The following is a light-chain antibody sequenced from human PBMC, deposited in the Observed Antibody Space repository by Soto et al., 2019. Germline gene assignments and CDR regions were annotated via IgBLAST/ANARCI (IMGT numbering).Light chain of an antibody. CDR1: NIGSKS. CDR3: QVWDSSSDQLYV. J-gene: IGLJ1*01. V-gene: IGLV3-21*04. Sequence: SYELTQPPSVSVAPGKTARITCGGNNIGSKSVHWYQQKPGQAPVLVIYYDSDRPSGIPERFSGSNSGNTATLTISGVEAGDEADYYCQVWDSSSDQLYVFGTGTKLTVL. CDR2: YDS.